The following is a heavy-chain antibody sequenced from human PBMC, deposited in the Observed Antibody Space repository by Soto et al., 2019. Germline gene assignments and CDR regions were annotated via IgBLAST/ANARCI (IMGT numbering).Heavy chain of an antibody. J-gene: IGHJ4*02. D-gene: IGHD3-22*01. V-gene: IGHV3-21*01. CDR2: ISSSSSSI. Sequence: GGSLRLSCAASGFIFSSYSMNWVRQAPGKGLEWVSSISSSSSSIYYADSVKGRFTISRDNAKNSLYLQMNSLRAEDTAVYYCVRMDYYDSSGYSSGFDYWGQGTLVTVSS. CDR1: GFIFSSYS. CDR3: VRMDYYDSSGYSSGFDY.